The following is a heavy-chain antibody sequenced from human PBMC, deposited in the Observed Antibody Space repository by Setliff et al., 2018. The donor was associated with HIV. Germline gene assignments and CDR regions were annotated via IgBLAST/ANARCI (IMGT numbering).Heavy chain of an antibody. Sequence: ASVKVSCKASGYTFTSHTIHWVRQAPGQGLEWMGMIDPMMGITTNAQKLQGRVTMTRDTSASTVYMNLRSLKSEDTAMYYCAKDRGVGATGSVFDIWGQGTMVTVSS. CDR2: IDPMMGIT. CDR1: GYTFTSHT. J-gene: IGHJ3*02. D-gene: IGHD1-26*01. CDR3: AKDRGVGATGSVFDI. V-gene: IGHV1-46*01.